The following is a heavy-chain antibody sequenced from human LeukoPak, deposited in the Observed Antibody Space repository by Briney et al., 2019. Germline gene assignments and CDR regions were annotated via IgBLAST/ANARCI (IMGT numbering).Heavy chain of an antibody. CDR3: ARLGCSSTSCYLPDWFDP. CDR1: GYSFTSYW. CDR2: IYPGDSDT. Sequence: GESLQISCKGSGYSFTSYWIGWVRQMPGKGLEWMGIIYPGDSDTRYSPSFQGQVTISADKSISTAYLQWSSLKASDTAMYYCARLGCSSTSCYLPDWFDPWGQGTLVTVSS. V-gene: IGHV5-51*01. D-gene: IGHD2-2*01. J-gene: IGHJ5*02.